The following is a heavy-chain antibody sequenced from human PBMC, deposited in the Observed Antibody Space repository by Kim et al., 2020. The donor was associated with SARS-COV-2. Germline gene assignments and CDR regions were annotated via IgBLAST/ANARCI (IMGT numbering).Heavy chain of an antibody. D-gene: IGHD3-16*02. Sequence: ASVKVSCKASGYTFTNYAISWVRQAPGQGLEWMGWINTDTGNPTYAQAFTGRFVFSVDTSVSTTYLQISSLKAEDTALYYCARVIWGSHRYTDSWGQGTLVTVSS. J-gene: IGHJ4*02. CDR1: GYTFTNYA. CDR3: ARVIWGSHRYTDS. V-gene: IGHV7-4-1*02. CDR2: INTDTGNP.